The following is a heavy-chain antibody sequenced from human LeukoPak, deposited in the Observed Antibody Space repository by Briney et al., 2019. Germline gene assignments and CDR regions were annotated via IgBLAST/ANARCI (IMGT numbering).Heavy chain of an antibody. D-gene: IGHD7-27*01. J-gene: IGHJ3*02. CDR3: AREAVGKTGGAFDI. CDR2: VSFDGRDK. V-gene: IGHV3-30*04. Sequence: GGSLRLSCAASGFTFSSYAMSWVRQAPGRGLEWVSVVSFDGRDKFYAASVKGRFTISRDNSKNTLYLQMNSLTLEDTAIYYCAREAVGKTGGAFDIWGQGTMVTVSS. CDR1: GFTFSSYA.